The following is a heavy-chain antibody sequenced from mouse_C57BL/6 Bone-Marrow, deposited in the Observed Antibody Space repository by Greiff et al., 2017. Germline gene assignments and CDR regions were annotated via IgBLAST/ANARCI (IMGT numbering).Heavy chain of an antibody. J-gene: IGHJ1*03. Sequence: QVQLQQSGPELVKPGASVKLSCTASGYTFTSYDINWVKQRPGQGLEWIGWIYPRDGSTKYNEKFKGKDTLSVDTSSRTAYMERHSLTSEDSAVYFCARDYGSSYWYFDVWGTGTTVTVSS. CDR1: GYTFTSYD. CDR3: ARDYGSSYWYFDV. D-gene: IGHD1-1*01. V-gene: IGHV1-85*01. CDR2: IYPRDGST.